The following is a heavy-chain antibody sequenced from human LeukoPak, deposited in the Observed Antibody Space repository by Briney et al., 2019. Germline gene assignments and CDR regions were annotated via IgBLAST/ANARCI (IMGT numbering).Heavy chain of an antibody. CDR3: ARGTYSSSPRYYYYGMDV. Sequence: ASVKVSCKASGYTFTSYAMHWVRQAPGQRLEWMGWINAGNGNIKYSQKFQGRVTITRNTSASTAYMELSSLRSEDTAVYYCARGTYSSSPRYYYYGMDVWGQGTTVTVSS. CDR1: GYTFTSYA. CDR2: INAGNGNI. D-gene: IGHD6-13*01. V-gene: IGHV1-3*01. J-gene: IGHJ6*02.